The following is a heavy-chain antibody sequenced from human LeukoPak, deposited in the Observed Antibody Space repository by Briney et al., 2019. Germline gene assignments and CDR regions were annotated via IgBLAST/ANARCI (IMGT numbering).Heavy chain of an antibody. Sequence: PGGSLRLSCAASGFTFSNAWMSWVRQAPGKGLEWVGRIKSKTDGGTTDYAAPVKGRFTISRDDSKNTLYLQMNSLKTEDTAVYYCTTANGYSSSDLQGHWGQGTLVTVSS. D-gene: IGHD6-13*01. CDR2: IKSKTDGGTT. CDR1: GFTFSNAW. V-gene: IGHV3-15*01. J-gene: IGHJ4*02. CDR3: TTANGYSSSDLQGH.